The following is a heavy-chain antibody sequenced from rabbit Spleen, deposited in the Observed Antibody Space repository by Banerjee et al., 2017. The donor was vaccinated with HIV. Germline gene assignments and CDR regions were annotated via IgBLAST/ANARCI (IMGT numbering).Heavy chain of an antibody. V-gene: IGHV1S45*01. D-gene: IGHD2-1*01. J-gene: IGHJ4*01. Sequence: QEQLEESGGDLVKPEGSLTLTCTASRFTFGTYWLCWIRQAPGKGLEWIGCIYTGSGSTWYASWAEGRFTISSHNAQNTLYLQLSSLTVADTATYFCVRDLGYDDYSEKGYFNLWGPGTLVTVS. CDR2: IYTGSGST. CDR1: RFTFGTYW. CDR3: VRDLGYDDYSEKGYFNL.